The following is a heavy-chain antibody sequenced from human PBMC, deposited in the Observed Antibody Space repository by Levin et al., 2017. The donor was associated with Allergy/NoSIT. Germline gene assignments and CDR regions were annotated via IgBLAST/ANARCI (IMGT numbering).Heavy chain of an antibody. CDR3: ARRGGGGSHFDY. Sequence: SCAASGFTLSSYGMHWVRQAPGKGLEWVALTWYDGSIKYYADSVKGRFTISRDNSNNTVYLQLNSLRAEDTAVYYCARRGGGGSHFDYWGQGTLVTVSS. CDR2: TWYDGSIK. CDR1: GFTLSSYG. J-gene: IGHJ4*02. D-gene: IGHD1-26*01. V-gene: IGHV3-33*01.